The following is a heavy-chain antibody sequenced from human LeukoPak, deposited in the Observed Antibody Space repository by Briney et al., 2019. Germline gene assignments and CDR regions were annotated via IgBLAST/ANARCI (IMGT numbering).Heavy chain of an antibody. J-gene: IGHJ4*02. CDR2: ISPHNSNT. CDR1: GYIFTNFG. CDR3: ARSHSGSLRAPFDQ. V-gene: IGHV1-18*01. D-gene: IGHD3-22*01. Sequence: ASVEVSCKASGYIFTNFGIIWVRQAPGQGLEWMGWISPHNSNTKYAQKFQGRVTMTTDTSTSTAYMDLRSLRYDDTAVYYCARSHSGSLRAPFDQWGQGTLVTVSS.